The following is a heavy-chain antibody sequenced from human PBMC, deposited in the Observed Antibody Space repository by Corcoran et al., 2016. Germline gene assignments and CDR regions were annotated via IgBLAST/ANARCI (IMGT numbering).Heavy chain of an antibody. Sequence: QVKLVQSGAEVKKPGSSVKVSCKASVGTFSSYAISWVRQAPGQGLEWMGGIIPIFGTANYAQKFQGRVTITADKSTSTAYMELSSLRSEDTAVYSGAGRAVVVSARDYYYYYGIDVWGQGTTVTGSS. CDR2: IIPIFGTA. J-gene: IGHJ6*02. CDR3: AGRAVVVSARDYYYYYGIDV. D-gene: IGHD2-15*01. V-gene: IGHV1-69*06. CDR1: VGTFSSYA.